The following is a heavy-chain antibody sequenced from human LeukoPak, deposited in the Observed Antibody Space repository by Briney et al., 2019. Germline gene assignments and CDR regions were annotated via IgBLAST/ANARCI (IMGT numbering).Heavy chain of an antibody. D-gene: IGHD6-19*01. Sequence: PGGSLRLSCAASGFTFSSYAMSWVRQAPGKGLEWVSVISGSGDITYYADSVKGRFTISRDNSKNTLYLQMNSLRAEDTAVYYCAKFVNGCYFDYWGQGTLVTVSS. CDR2: ISGSGDIT. CDR3: AKFVNGCYFDY. CDR1: GFTFSSYA. J-gene: IGHJ4*02. V-gene: IGHV3-23*01.